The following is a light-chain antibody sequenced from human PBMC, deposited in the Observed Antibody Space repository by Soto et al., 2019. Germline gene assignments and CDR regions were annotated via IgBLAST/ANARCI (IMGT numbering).Light chain of an antibody. CDR1: SSNIGRYY. V-gene: IGLV1-47*01. CDR2: RDN. J-gene: IGLJ2*01. CDR3: AAWDDSLSGPV. Sequence: QSVLTQPPSASGTPGQRVTISCSGSSSNIGRYYVYWYQHLPGTAPKLLIYRDNQRPSGVPDRFSGSKSGTSASLAISGPRSEDEADYYCAAWDDSLSGPVFGGGTKLTVL.